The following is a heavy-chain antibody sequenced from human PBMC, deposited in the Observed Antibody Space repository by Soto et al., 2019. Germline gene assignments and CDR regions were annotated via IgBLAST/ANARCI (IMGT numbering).Heavy chain of an antibody. Sequence: SETLSLTCTVSGGSISSYYWSWIRQPPGKGLEWIGYIYYSGSTNYNPSLKSRVTISVDTSNNQFSLQLNSVTPDDTAVYYCVRLIGNSWLDSWGQGTLVTVSS. J-gene: IGHJ5*01. V-gene: IGHV4-59*08. CDR1: GGSISSYY. CDR2: IYYSGST. CDR3: VRLIGNSWLDS.